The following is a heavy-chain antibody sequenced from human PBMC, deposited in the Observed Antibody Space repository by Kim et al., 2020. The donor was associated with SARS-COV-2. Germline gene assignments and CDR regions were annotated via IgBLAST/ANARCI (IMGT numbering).Heavy chain of an antibody. CDR1: GGSISSGDYY. Sequence: SETLSLTCTVSGGSISSGDYYWSWIRQPPGKGLEWIGYIYYSGSTYYNPSLKSRVTMSVDTSKNQFSLKLSSVTAADTAVYYCARGKGLEPDYWGQGTLVTVSS. V-gene: IGHV4-30-4*01. CDR2: IYYSGST. CDR3: ARGKGLEPDY. D-gene: IGHD1-1*01. J-gene: IGHJ4*02.